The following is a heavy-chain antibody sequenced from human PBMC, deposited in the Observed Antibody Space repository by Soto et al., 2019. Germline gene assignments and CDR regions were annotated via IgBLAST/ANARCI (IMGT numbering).Heavy chain of an antibody. V-gene: IGHV1-69*05. Sequence: GASVKVSCKSSGGVFSSFAISWARQSPGQGLEWMGGIIPIFGTANYAQNFQDRVTMTRDASISTAYMEVTSLRHGDTAVYFCARSDDSTSYPLDLWGPGTLVTVSS. D-gene: IGHD4-4*01. CDR2: IIPIFGTA. CDR1: GGVFSSFA. CDR3: ARSDDSTSYPLDL. J-gene: IGHJ5*02.